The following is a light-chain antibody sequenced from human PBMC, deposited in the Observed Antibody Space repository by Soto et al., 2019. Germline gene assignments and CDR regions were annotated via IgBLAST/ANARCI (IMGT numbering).Light chain of an antibody. CDR3: QQSYSTPRGFT. CDR2: AAS. Sequence: DIQMTQSPSSLSASVGDRVTITCRASQSISTYLNWYQQKPGKAPKLLIYAASTLQSGVPSRFTGSGSGTDFPLTIASLQPEDFAPYYCQQSYSTPRGFTFGPGTKVDIK. J-gene: IGKJ3*01. V-gene: IGKV1-39*01. CDR1: QSISTY.